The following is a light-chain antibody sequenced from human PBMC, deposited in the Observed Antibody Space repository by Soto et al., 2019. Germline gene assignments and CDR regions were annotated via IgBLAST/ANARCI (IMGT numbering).Light chain of an antibody. Sequence: DIQMTQSPSSLSASVGDRVTITCRASQIINKYLNWYQHKPGKAPTLLIYAASTLQSGVPSRFSGSGSGTDFTLTISCLQSEDVATYYCQQYYSYPQTFGQGTKVDIK. J-gene: IGKJ1*01. V-gene: IGKV1-16*01. CDR2: AAS. CDR3: QQYYSYPQT. CDR1: QIINKY.